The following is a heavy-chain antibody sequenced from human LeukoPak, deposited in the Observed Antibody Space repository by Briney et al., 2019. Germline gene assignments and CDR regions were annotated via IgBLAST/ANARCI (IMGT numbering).Heavy chain of an antibody. D-gene: IGHD3-22*01. CDR2: ISGSRSTI. CDR3: ARGPITMIVVARGDYYYYYMDV. V-gene: IGHV3-48*01. CDR1: GFTFSSYS. Sequence: GGSLRLSCAASGFTFSSYSMNWVRQAPGKGLEWVSYISGSRSTIYYADSVKGRFTISRDNAKNSLYLQMNSLRAEDTAVYYCARGPITMIVVARGDYYYYYMDVWGKGTTVTVSS. J-gene: IGHJ6*03.